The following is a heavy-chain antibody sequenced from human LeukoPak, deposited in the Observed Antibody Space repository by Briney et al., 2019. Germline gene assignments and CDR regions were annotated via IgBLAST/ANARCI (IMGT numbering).Heavy chain of an antibody. Sequence: PGGSLRLSCAASGFTFSDYYMSWIRQPPGKGLEWIGSIYYSGSTYYNPSLKSRVTISVDTSKNQFSLKLSSVTAADTAVYYCARVIVVVPAADAFDIWGQGTMVTVSS. D-gene: IGHD2-2*01. CDR1: GFTFSDYY. CDR3: ARVIVVVPAADAFDI. CDR2: IYYSGST. V-gene: IGHV4-38-2*01. J-gene: IGHJ3*02.